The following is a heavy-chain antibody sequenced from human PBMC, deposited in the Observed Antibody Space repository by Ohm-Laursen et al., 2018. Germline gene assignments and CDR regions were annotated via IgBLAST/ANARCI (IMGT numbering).Heavy chain of an antibody. J-gene: IGHJ5*02. V-gene: IGHV4-61*01. Sequence: TLSLTCTVSGGSVSSGSYYWSWIRQPPGKGLEWIGYIYYSGSTNYNPSLKSRVTISVDTSKNQVSLKLSSVTAADTAVYYCARRSPGGWFDPWGQGTLVTVFS. CDR1: GGSVSSGSYY. CDR2: IYYSGST. CDR3: ARRSPGGWFDP. D-gene: IGHD3-10*01.